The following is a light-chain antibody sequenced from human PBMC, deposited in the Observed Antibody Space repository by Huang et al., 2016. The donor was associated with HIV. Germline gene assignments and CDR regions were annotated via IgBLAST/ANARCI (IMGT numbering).Light chain of an antibody. V-gene: IGKV1-6*01. J-gene: IGKJ1*01. CDR2: AAS. CDR3: LQDYNYPLT. CDR1: QGIRND. Sequence: AIQMTQSQSSLSASVGDRVAITCRASQGIRNDLGWYQQKPGKDPKLLIYAASSLQSCVPSRFSGSGSGTDFTLTISSLQPEDFATYYFLQDYNYPLTFGQGTKVEIK.